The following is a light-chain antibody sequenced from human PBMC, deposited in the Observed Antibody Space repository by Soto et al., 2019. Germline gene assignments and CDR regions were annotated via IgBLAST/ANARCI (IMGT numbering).Light chain of an antibody. V-gene: IGLV2-14*01. Sequence: QSALTQPASVSGSPGQSITISCTGTSSDVGGYNYVSWNQQHPGKAPKLMIYEVSNRPSGVSNRFSGSKSGNTASLTISGLQAEDEADYYCSSYTSSSLLVFGTGTKLTVL. J-gene: IGLJ1*01. CDR2: EVS. CDR3: SSYTSSSLLV. CDR1: SSDVGGYNY.